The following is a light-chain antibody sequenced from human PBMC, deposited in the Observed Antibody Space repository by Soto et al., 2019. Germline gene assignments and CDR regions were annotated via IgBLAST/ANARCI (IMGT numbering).Light chain of an antibody. CDR1: QSVSNNY. J-gene: IGKJ5*01. CDR2: GAS. V-gene: IGKV3-20*01. Sequence: EIVLTQSPGTPSLSSGERATLSCRASQSVSNNYLAWYQQKPGQAPRLLIYGASNRATGIPDRFSGSGSGTDFTLTISRLEPEDFAVYYCQQYGSSGTFGQGTRLE. CDR3: QQYGSSGT.